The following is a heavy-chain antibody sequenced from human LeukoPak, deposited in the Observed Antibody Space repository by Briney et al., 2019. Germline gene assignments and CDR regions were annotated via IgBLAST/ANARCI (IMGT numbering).Heavy chain of an antibody. CDR2: IYYSGTT. V-gene: IGHV4-39*01. CDR3: AGYSSGWSSGGGY. CDR1: GGSISSLTYY. D-gene: IGHD6-19*01. Sequence: PSETLSLTCTVSGGSISSLTYYWGWIRQPPGRGLEWIASIYYSGTTYYSPSLKSRVTISVNRYNNQFSLRLTSVTAADTAVYFCAGYSSGWSSGGGYWGQGTLVTVSS. J-gene: IGHJ4*02.